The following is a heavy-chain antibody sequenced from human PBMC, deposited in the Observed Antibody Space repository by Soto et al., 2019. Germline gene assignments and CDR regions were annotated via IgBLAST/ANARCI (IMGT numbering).Heavy chain of an antibody. D-gene: IGHD3-10*01. CDR3: VSLSRSPDALLSFGDQ. J-gene: IGHJ4*02. Sequence: PGGSLRLSCAASGSIFSGHWMSWVRQTPEKGLEWVANIKEDGSEKYYLDSVKGRFIISRDNAQNSLFLQMNSLRAEDTAVYYCVSLSRSPDALLSFGDQWGQGTLVTVSS. CDR2: IKEDGSEK. V-gene: IGHV3-7*03. CDR1: GSIFSGHW.